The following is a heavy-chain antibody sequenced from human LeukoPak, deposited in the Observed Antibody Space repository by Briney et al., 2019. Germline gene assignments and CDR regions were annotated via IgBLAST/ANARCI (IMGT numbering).Heavy chain of an antibody. D-gene: IGHD4-17*01. J-gene: IGHJ4*02. Sequence: GGSLRLSCAASGFTFSSYAMNWVRQAPGKGLEWVSAICSNDNNTYYANSVKGRFTISRDNSKNTLYLQMNSLRAEDTAVYYCARETGSAVGSTDFDYWGQGTLVTVSS. CDR2: ICSNDNNT. V-gene: IGHV3-23*01. CDR3: ARETGSAVGSTDFDY. CDR1: GFTFSSYA.